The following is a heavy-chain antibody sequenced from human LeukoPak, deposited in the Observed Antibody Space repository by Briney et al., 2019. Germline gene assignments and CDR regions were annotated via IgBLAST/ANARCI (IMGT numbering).Heavy chain of an antibody. V-gene: IGHV3-30-3*01. CDR1: GFIFSNYA. CDR3: ATDDASGSLGYH. Sequence: GGSLRLSCGASGFIFSNYAMHWVRQAPGKGLEWVAVISYDGSNKFYADSVKGRFTVSRDNSRNTVYLQMNSLRVEDTAVYYCATDDASGSLGYHWGQGTLVTVSS. J-gene: IGHJ5*02. D-gene: IGHD3-22*01. CDR2: ISYDGSNK.